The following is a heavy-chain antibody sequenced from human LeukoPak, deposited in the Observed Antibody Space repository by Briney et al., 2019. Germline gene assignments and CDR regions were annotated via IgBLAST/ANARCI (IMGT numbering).Heavy chain of an antibody. Sequence: SETLSLTCTVSGGSISSSSYYWGWIRQPPGEGLEWIGSIYYSGSTYYNPSLKSRVTISVDTSKNQFSLKLSSVTAADTAVYYCARETVTPSDQFDYWGQGTLVTVSS. D-gene: IGHD4-17*01. CDR2: IYYSGST. V-gene: IGHV4-39*07. CDR1: GGSISSSSYY. CDR3: ARETVTPSDQFDY. J-gene: IGHJ4*02.